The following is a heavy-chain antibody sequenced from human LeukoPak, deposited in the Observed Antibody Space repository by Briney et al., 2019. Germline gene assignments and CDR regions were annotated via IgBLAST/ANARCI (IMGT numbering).Heavy chain of an antibody. Sequence: GGSLRLSCAASGFTFSSYGMHWVRQAPGKGLEWVAVIWYGGSNKCYADSVKGRFTISRDNSKNTLYLQMNSLRAEDTAVYYCAKEGYGGTRGAFDIWGQGTMVTVSS. CDR2: IWYGGSNK. J-gene: IGHJ3*02. CDR1: GFTFSSYG. V-gene: IGHV3-30*02. D-gene: IGHD1-26*01. CDR3: AKEGYGGTRGAFDI.